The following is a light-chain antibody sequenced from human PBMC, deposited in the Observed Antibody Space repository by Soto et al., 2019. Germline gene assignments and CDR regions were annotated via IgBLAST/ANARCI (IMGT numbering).Light chain of an antibody. V-gene: IGKV3-20*01. CDR2: GAS. J-gene: IGKJ4*01. CDR1: QSVSSN. CDR3: QQYNNSPRT. Sequence: EIVLTQSPGTLSLSPLEIATVSFMASQSVSSNLAWYQQTPGQAPRLLMYGASSRATGIPDRFSGRGSGTDFTLTISRLEPQDFAVYYCQQYNNSPRTFGGGTKVDIK.